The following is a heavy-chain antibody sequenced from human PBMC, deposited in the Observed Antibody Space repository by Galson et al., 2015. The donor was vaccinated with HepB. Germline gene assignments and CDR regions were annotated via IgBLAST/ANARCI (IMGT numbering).Heavy chain of an antibody. Sequence: SLRLSCAASGFTFSDYYMSWIRQAPGKGLEWVSYISSRGSTIYYADSVKGRFTISRDNAKNSLYLQMNSLRADDTAVYYCASGGDTIFGVATDSYSYMAVWVKGTPVTVSS. CDR3: ASGGDTIFGVATDSYSYMAV. D-gene: IGHD3-3*01. CDR2: ISSRGSTI. V-gene: IGHV3-11*01. J-gene: IGHJ6*03. CDR1: GFTFSDYY.